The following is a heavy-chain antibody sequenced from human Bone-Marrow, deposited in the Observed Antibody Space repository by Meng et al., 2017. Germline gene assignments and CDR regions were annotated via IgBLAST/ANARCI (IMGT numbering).Heavy chain of an antibody. J-gene: IGHJ2*01. V-gene: IGHV3-43D*03. Sequence: EVQVVGAGGVVVQAGGSLRLSCAASGFTFDDYAMHWVRQAPGKGLEWVSLISWDGGSTYYADSVKGRFTISRDNSKNSLYLQMNSLRAEDTALYYCANRYFDLWGCGTLVTVSS. CDR1: GFTFDDYA. CDR2: ISWDGGST. CDR3: ANRYFDL.